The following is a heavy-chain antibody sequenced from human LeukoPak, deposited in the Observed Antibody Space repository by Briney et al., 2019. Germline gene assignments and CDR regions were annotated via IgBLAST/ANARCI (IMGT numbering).Heavy chain of an antibody. J-gene: IGHJ5*02. CDR1: GFTFSNYA. CDR3: AKQDTGGWYRGSPPNH. V-gene: IGHV3-23*01. D-gene: IGHD6-19*01. Sequence: GGSLRLSCAASGFTFSNYAMSWVRQAPGKGLEWVSTISGSGSSTYHADSVKGRFTVSRDNSKNTMYLQMNSLRAEDTAAYYCAKQDTGGWYRGSPPNHWGQGTLVIVPS. CDR2: ISGSGSST.